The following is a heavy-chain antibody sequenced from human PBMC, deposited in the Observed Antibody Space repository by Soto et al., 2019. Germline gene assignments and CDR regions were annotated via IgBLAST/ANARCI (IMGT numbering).Heavy chain of an antibody. CDR1: GFTFSSYG. CDR2: IWYDGSNK. V-gene: IGHV3-33*01. Sequence: HPGGSLRLSCAASGFTFSSYGMHWVRQAPGKGLEWVAVIWYDGSNKYYADSVKGRFTISRDNSKNTLYLQMNSLRAEDTAVYYCAREEWELGGFDYWGQGTLVTVSS. D-gene: IGHD1-26*01. J-gene: IGHJ4*02. CDR3: AREEWELGGFDY.